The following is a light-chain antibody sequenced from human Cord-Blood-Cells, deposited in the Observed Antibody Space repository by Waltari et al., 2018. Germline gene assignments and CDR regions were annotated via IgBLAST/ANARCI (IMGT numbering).Light chain of an antibody. V-gene: IGLV2-23*02. J-gene: IGLJ2*01. CDR3: CSYAGSVV. CDR2: EVS. CDR1: SRDVGSYNL. Sequence: QSALTQPASVSGSPGQSITISCTGTSRDVGSYNLVSWYQQHPGKTPKLVIYEVSKRPAGVYTRCSGSKAGNTASLTISGLQAEDEADYYCCSYAGSVVFGGGTKLTVL.